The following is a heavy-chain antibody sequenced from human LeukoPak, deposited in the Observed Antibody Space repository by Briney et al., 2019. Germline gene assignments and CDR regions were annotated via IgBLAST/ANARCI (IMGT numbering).Heavy chain of an antibody. Sequence: SETLSLTCAVYGGSFSGYYWSWIRQPPGKGLEWIGEINHSGTTDYNPSLKSRVTISVDTSKNQFSLKLSSVTAADTAVYHRARGWITFGGVITNWGQGTLVTVSS. CDR3: ARGWITFGGVITN. V-gene: IGHV4-34*01. CDR1: GGSFSGYY. D-gene: IGHD3-16*02. CDR2: INHSGTT. J-gene: IGHJ4*02.